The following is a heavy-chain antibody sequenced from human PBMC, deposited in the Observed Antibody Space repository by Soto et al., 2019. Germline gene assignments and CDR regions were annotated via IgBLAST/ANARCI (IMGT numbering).Heavy chain of an antibody. CDR2: IIPIFGPA. CDR1: GGTVSNSA. V-gene: IGHV1-69*01. D-gene: IGHD6-13*01. Sequence: QVQLVQSGAEVKKPGYSVKVSCKASGGTVSNSAISWLRQAPGQGLEWMGGIIPIFGPATYSQKFQDRVTITADESTGTGYMDLSSLTTEDTAVYSCGRGSSWTKVEYWGQGTLVTVSS. CDR3: GRGSSWTKVEY. J-gene: IGHJ4*02.